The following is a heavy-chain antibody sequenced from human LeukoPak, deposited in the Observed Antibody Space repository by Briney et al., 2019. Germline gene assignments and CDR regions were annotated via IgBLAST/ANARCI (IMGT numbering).Heavy chain of an antibody. CDR1: GFTFSNYG. CDR2: IWYDGSNK. D-gene: IGHD2-2*01. Sequence: GGSLRLSCAASGFTFSNYGMHWVRQAPGKGLEWVAVIWYDGSNKYYTDSVKGRFTISRDNSKNTVYLQMNSLRAEDTAVYYCATDVPAVTIFGYWGQGTLVTVSS. CDR3: ATDVPAVTIFGY. V-gene: IGHV3-33*01. J-gene: IGHJ4*02.